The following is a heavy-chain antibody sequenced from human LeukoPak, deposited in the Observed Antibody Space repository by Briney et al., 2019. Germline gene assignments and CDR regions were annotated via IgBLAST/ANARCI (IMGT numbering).Heavy chain of an antibody. V-gene: IGHV3-7*02. Sequence: AGGSLRLSCAASGFTFSSYTMNWVRQALGKGLEWVAKINQDGSERYYVDSVKGRFIISRDNPKNSLYLQMNSLRVEDSAVFYCATYGSGWSLGNWGQGTLVTVCS. D-gene: IGHD6-25*01. CDR3: ATYGSGWSLGN. J-gene: IGHJ4*02. CDR2: INQDGSER. CDR1: GFTFSSYT.